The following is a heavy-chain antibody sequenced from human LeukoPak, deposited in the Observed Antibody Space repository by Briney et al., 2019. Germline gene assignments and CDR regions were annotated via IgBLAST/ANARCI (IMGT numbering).Heavy chain of an antibody. J-gene: IGHJ4*02. CDR2: ISGSGGST. CDR3: ARTLGYCSSTSRWSLGHFDY. D-gene: IGHD2-2*01. CDR1: GFTFSSYA. V-gene: IGHV3-23*01. Sequence: GGSLRLSCAASGFTFSSYAMSWVRQAPGKGLEWVSAISGSGGSTYYADSVKGRFTISRDNSKNTLYLQMNSLRAEDTAVYYCARTLGYCSSTSRWSLGHFDYWGQGTLVTVSS.